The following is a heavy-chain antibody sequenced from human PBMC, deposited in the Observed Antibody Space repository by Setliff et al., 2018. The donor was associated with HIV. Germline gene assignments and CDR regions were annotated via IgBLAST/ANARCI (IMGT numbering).Heavy chain of an antibody. Sequence: GASVKVSCKTSGGTFSSYAITWVRQAPGQGLEWMGGIIPMFGAPNYAPKFQGRVTITADESTSTAYMELSSLRSEDTAVYYCARASVRAYYDYVWASHRYGYWGEGTLVTVSS. D-gene: IGHD3-16*02. J-gene: IGHJ4*02. CDR2: IIPMFGAP. CDR1: GGTFSSYA. V-gene: IGHV1-69*13. CDR3: ARASVRAYYDYVWASHRYGY.